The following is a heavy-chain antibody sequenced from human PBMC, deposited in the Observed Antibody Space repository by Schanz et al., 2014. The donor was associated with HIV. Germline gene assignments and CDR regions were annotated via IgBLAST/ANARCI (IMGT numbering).Heavy chain of an antibody. D-gene: IGHD2-21*01. CDR2: ISHDGINK. V-gene: IGHV3-30*03. CDR1: GFTFSSYG. J-gene: IGHJ4*02. CDR3: TREGNYYGGSVPGH. Sequence: QVQLVESGGGVVQPGRSLRLSCAASGFTFSSYGFHWVRQAPGKGLEWVAVISHDGINKYYEDSVRGRFTIFRDNSKNTLYLHMPALRAEDTATYYCTREGNYYGGSVPGHWGQGALVSVSS.